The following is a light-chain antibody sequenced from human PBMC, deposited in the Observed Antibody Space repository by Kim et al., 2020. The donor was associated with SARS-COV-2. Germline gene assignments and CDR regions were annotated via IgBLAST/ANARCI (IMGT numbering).Light chain of an antibody. CDR2: QDS. J-gene: IGLJ3*02. CDR1: KLGDTY. CDR3: QAWDSSTVV. V-gene: IGLV3-1*01. Sequence: VSPGQTASIACSGEKLGDTYACWYQQKPGQSPVLVSYQDSRRPSGIPERFSGSNSGNTATLTISGTQAMDEADYYCQAWDSSTVVFGGGTQLTVL.